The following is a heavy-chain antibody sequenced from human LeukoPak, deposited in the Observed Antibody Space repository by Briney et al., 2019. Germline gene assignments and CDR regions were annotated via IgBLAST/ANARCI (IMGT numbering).Heavy chain of an antibody. V-gene: IGHV3-23*01. J-gene: IGHJ4*02. CDR2: ISGSGGST. CDR1: GFTFSSYA. D-gene: IGHD6-19*01. CDR3: ARSPYTSGWYGVGY. Sequence: GRSLRLSCAASGFTFSSYAMSWVRQAPGKGLEWVSAISGSGGSTYYADSVKGRFTISRDNSKNTLYLQMNSLRAEDTAVYYCARSPYTSGWYGVGYWGQGTLVTVSS.